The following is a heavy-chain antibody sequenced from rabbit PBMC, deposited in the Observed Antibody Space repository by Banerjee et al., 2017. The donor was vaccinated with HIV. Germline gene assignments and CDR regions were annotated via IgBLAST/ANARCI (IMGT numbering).Heavy chain of an antibody. Sequence: QSLEESGGGLVKPGASLTLTCTASGFDLSSYAMSWVRQAPGKGLEWIGCIGTGSSGSTYYASWAKGRFTISRSTSLSTVDLKMTSLTAADTATYFCARDPYVTYIGYGYGFNLWGPGTLVTVS. CDR1: GFDLSSYA. V-gene: IGHV1S40*01. D-gene: IGHD6-1*01. CDR3: ARDPYVTYIGYGYGFNL. CDR2: IGTGSSGST. J-gene: IGHJ4*01.